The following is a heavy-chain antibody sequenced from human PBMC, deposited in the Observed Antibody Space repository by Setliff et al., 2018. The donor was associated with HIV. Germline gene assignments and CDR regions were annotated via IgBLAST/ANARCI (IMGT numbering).Heavy chain of an antibody. Sequence: SETLSLTCTVSGDPIFIGGYYWSWIRQHPGGGLEWIGYIYHTGKTYYNPSLQSRIIMSLDMSQNQFSLKLSSVTAADTAVYYCAKEGNSVDNWLDPWGPGTLVTVSS. CDR3: AKEGNSVDNWLDP. D-gene: IGHD1-26*01. CDR1: GDPIFIGGYY. V-gene: IGHV4-31*03. CDR2: IYHTGKT. J-gene: IGHJ5*02.